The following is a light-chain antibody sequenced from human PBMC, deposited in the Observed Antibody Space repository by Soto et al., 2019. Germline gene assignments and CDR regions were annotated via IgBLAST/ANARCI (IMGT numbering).Light chain of an antibody. CDR1: SSDVGNYNL. V-gene: IGLV2-23*02. CDR3: CSYAGTSAFVI. J-gene: IGLJ2*01. Sequence: QSALTQPASVSGSPGQSITISCTGTSSDVGNYNLVSWYQQYPGKAPQLMIYDVSKRPLGVSHRFSGSKSGITASLIISGLQPEDEADYYCCSYAGTSAFVIFGGGTQLTVL. CDR2: DVS.